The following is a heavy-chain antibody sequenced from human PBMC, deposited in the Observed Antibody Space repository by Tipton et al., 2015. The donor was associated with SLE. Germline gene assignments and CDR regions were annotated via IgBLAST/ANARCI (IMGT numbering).Heavy chain of an antibody. V-gene: IGHV4-39*07. CDR1: GGSISSSSYY. Sequence: TLSLTCTVSGGSISSSSYYWGWIRQPPGKGLEWIGSIYYSGSTYYNPSLKSRVTISVDTSKNQFSLKLSSVTAADTAVYYCARDLVSGWYVGYYYYYGMDVLGQGTTVTVSS. J-gene: IGHJ6*02. CDR3: ARDLVSGWYVGYYYYYGMDV. D-gene: IGHD6-19*01. CDR2: IYYSGST.